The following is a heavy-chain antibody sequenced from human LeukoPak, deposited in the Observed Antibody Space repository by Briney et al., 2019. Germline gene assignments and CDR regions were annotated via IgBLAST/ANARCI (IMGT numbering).Heavy chain of an antibody. CDR2: INSDESDP. CDR1: GFTFSNHW. Sequence: GGSLRLSCAASGFTFSNHWMHWVRQAPGKGLVWVSRINSDESDPSYADSVKGRFSISRDHAKNTLYLQMNSLSAEDTAVYFCARAGKPPSSFYFDSRGYNNAFDIWGQGTMVTVSS. D-gene: IGHD3-22*01. V-gene: IGHV3-74*01. CDR3: ARAGKPPSSFYFDSRGYNNAFDI. J-gene: IGHJ3*02.